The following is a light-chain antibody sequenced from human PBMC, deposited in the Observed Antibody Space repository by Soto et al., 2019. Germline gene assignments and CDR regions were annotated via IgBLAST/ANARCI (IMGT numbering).Light chain of an antibody. CDR3: CSYAGTDTYV. Sequence: QSVLTQPRSVSGSPGQSVTISCTGTSSDVGGYDFVSWYQQYPGKAPKLMIYDVNKRPSGVPDRFSGSKSGNTASLTISGLQAEDEADYYCCSYAGTDTYVFATGTKLTVL. V-gene: IGLV2-11*01. CDR2: DVN. J-gene: IGLJ1*01. CDR1: SSDVGGYDF.